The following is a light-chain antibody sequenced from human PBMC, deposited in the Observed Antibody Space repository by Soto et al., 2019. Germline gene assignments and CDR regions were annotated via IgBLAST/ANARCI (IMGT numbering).Light chain of an antibody. V-gene: IGKV1-5*03. CDR1: QSINSW. CDR3: QQYNNSPWT. CDR2: KTS. Sequence: DIQMTQSPSTLSASVGDRVTITCRASQSINSWLAWYQQKPGKAPKLLIYKTSSLESGVPSRFSGSGSGTAFTLTISSLQPDDFATYYCQQYNNSPWTFVQGTKVEIK. J-gene: IGKJ1*01.